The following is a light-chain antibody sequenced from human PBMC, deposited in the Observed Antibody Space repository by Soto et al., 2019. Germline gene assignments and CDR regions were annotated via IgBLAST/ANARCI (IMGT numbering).Light chain of an antibody. J-gene: IGKJ2*01. CDR3: QQYNGYSLYT. Sequence: DIQMTQSPSTLSASVGDRVTITCRASQSISSWLAWYQQKPGKAPKLLIYKASSLESGVSSRFSGSGSGTEFTLTISSLQPDDFATYYCQQYNGYSLYTFGQGTKLEIK. CDR1: QSISSW. V-gene: IGKV1-5*03. CDR2: KAS.